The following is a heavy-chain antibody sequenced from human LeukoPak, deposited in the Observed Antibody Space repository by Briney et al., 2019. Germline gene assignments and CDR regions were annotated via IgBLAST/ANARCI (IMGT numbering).Heavy chain of an antibody. CDR2: IKYDGNEE. J-gene: IGHJ4*02. Sequence: GGSLRLSCAASGFTSSSYWMSWMRQAPGKGLEWVANIKYDGNEEYYVDSVKGRFTISRDNAKNSLYLQLNSLRVEDTAVYYCKSGGAAPGSFDYWGQGTLVTVSP. D-gene: IGHD1-1*01. CDR1: GFTSSSYW. V-gene: IGHV3-7*01. CDR3: KSGGAAPGSFDY.